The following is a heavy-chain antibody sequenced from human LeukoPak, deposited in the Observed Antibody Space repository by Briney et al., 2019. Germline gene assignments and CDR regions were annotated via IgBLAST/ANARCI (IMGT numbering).Heavy chain of an antibody. CDR3: ARDFSYDSSRHDAFDI. J-gene: IGHJ3*02. CDR2: IYYSGNT. V-gene: IGHV4-59*01. Sequence: SETLSLTCTVSGGSISSYYWTWIRQPPGKGLEWIGYIYYSGNTNYNPSLKSRVTISVDTSKNQFSLKLSSVTAADTAAYYCARDFSYDSSRHDAFDIWGQGTMVTVSS. D-gene: IGHD3-22*01. CDR1: GGSISSYY.